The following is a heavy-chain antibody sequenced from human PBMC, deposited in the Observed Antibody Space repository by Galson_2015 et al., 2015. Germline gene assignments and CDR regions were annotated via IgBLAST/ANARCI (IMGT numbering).Heavy chain of an antibody. CDR3: ARGDCSSTSCYVFDP. D-gene: IGHD2-2*01. Sequence: SLRLSCAASGFTFSSYAMHWVRQAPGKGLEYVSAISSNGGSTYYANSVKGRFTISRDNSKNTLYLQMGSLRAGDMAVYYCARGDCSSTSCYVFDPWGQGTLVTVSS. V-gene: IGHV3-64*01. CDR2: ISSNGGST. CDR1: GFTFSSYA. J-gene: IGHJ5*02.